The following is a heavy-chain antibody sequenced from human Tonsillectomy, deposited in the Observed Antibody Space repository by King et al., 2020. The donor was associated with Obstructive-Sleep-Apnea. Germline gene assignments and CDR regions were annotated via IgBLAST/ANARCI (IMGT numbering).Heavy chain of an antibody. J-gene: IGHJ4*02. CDR1: GFTFSSYW. D-gene: IGHD3-9*01. V-gene: IGHV3-74*01. CDR2: INSDGTLT. Sequence: VQLVESGGGLVQPGGSLRLSCAASGFTFSSYWMHWVRQAPGKGLVWVSRINSDGTLTNYADSVGGRFTISRDNAKNTLYLRMNSLRAEDTAVFYCARGPPSFDWSHDKDFDFWGQGTLVTVSS. CDR3: ARGPPSFDWSHDKDFDF.